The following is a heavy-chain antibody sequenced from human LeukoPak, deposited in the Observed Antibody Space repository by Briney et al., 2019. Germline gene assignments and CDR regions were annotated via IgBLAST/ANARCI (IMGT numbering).Heavy chain of an antibody. D-gene: IGHD1-26*01. CDR3: ARDSGSYYTARGDY. J-gene: IGHJ4*02. V-gene: IGHV1-18*01. Sequence: RXXPGXGLXXMGXISAYNANTNYAQKLQGRVTMTTDTSPSTAYMELRSLRSDDTAVYYCARDSGSYYTARGDYWGQGTLVTVSS. CDR2: ISAYNANT.